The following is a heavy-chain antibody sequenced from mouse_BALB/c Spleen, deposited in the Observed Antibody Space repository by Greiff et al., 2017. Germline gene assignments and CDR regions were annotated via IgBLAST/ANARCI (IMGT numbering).Heavy chain of an antibody. CDR2: IDPSDSYT. V-gene: IGHV1-69*02. CDR1: GYTFTSYW. CDR3: ARGGNYGGFDY. J-gene: IGHJ2*01. Sequence: QVQLQQPGAELVKPGASVKLSCKASGYTFTSYWMHWVKQRPGQGLEWIGEIDPSDSYTNYNQKFKGKATLTVDKSSSTAYMQLSSLTSEDSAVYYCARGGNYGGFDYWGQGTTLTVSS. D-gene: IGHD2-4*01.